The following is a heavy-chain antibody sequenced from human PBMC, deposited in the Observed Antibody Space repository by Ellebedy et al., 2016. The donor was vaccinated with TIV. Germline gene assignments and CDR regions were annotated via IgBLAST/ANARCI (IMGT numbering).Heavy chain of an antibody. CDR2: VSYDGSNK. Sequence: GGSLRLSCVASGFTFSNYAIHWVRQAPGKGLEWVAIVSYDGSNKYYADSVKGRFTISRDDSENTVYLQMNSLTAEDTAVYYCARDPSASAWYFYFDYWGQGTLVTVSS. V-gene: IGHV3-30*04. J-gene: IGHJ4*02. CDR3: ARDPSASAWYFYFDY. D-gene: IGHD6-19*01. CDR1: GFTFSNYA.